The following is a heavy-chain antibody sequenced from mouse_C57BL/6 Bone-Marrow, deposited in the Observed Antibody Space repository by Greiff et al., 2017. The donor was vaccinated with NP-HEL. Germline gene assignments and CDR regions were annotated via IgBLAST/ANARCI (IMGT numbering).Heavy chain of an antibody. V-gene: IGHV1-81*01. CDR1: GYTFTSYG. Sequence: VKLVESGAELARPGASVKLSCKASGYTFTSYGISWVKQRTGQGLEWIGEIYPRSGNTYYNEKFKGKATLTADKSSSTAYMELRSLTSEDSAVYFCAREGVYYYGSSSAYWGQGTLVTVSA. J-gene: IGHJ3*01. CDR3: AREGVYYYGSSSAY. CDR2: IYPRSGNT. D-gene: IGHD1-1*01.